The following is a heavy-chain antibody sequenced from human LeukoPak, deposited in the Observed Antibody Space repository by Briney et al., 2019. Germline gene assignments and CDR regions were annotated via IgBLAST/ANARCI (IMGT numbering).Heavy chain of an antibody. V-gene: IGHV4-39*07. Sequence: PSETLSLTCTVSGGSISSSSYYWGWIRQPPGKGLEWIGSIFYTGSTYYNPSLKSRVTISVDTSKNQFSLKLSFVTAADTAVYYCARVTGYMIEDYFDYWGQGTLVTVSS. CDR3: ARVTGYMIEDYFDY. CDR2: IFYTGST. D-gene: IGHD3-22*01. CDR1: GGSISSSSYY. J-gene: IGHJ4*02.